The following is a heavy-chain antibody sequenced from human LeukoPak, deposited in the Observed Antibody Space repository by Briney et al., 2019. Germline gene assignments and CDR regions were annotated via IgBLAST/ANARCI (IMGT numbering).Heavy chain of an antibody. D-gene: IGHD3-22*01. CDR2: IYYSGST. J-gene: IGHJ5*02. V-gene: IGHV4-39*01. CDR1: GGSISSSSYY. Sequence: SETLSLTCTVSGGSISSSSYYWGWLRQPPGTGLEWIGSIYYSGSTYYNPSLKSRVTISVDTSKNQFSLKLSSVTAADTAVYYCARKTYYYDSSVVNWFDPWGQGTLVTVSS. CDR3: ARKTYYYDSSVVNWFDP.